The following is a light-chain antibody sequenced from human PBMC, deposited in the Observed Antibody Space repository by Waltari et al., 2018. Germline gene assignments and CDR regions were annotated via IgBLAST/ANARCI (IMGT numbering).Light chain of an antibody. CDR1: QSITSF. J-gene: IGKJ4*01. Sequence: DIQMTQSPSSLSASVGDRVTITCGASQSITSFLNWYQQKPGKAPKLLIYAASNLQSGVPSRFSGSGSGTDFSLTISSLQPEDFATYYCQQTYSTPDTFGGGTKVEIK. V-gene: IGKV1-39*01. CDR2: AAS. CDR3: QQTYSTPDT.